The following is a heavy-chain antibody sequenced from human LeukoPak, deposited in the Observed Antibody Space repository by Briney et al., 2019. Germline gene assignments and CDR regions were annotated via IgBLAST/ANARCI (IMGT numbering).Heavy chain of an antibody. CDR3: ARRNTAIVNDY. V-gene: IGHV3-23*01. D-gene: IGHD5-18*01. CDR1: GFTFSNYD. J-gene: IGHJ4*02. Sequence: GGSLRLSCAAPGFTFSNYDMSWVRQAPGRGLEWVSTISGSGGSTYYADAVKGRFTISRDNSKNTLYLQVNSLRAEDTAIHYCARRNTAIVNDYWGQGTLVTVSS. CDR2: ISGSGGST.